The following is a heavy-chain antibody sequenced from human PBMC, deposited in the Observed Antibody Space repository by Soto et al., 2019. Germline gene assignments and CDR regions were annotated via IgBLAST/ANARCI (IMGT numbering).Heavy chain of an antibody. CDR1: GFTFSSYA. V-gene: IGHV3-23*01. D-gene: IGHD6-6*01. CDR3: AKELKGSSSIPDAFDI. J-gene: IGHJ3*02. CDR2: ISGSGGST. Sequence: GGSLRLSCAASGFTFSSYAMSWVRQAPGKGLEWVSAISGSGGSTYYADSVKGRFTISRDNSKNTLYLQMNSLRAEDTAVYYCAKELKGSSSIPDAFDIWGQGTMVTVSS.